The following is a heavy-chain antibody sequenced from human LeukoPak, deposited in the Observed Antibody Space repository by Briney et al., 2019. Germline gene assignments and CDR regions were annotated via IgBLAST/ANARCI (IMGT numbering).Heavy chain of an antibody. Sequence: GGSLRLSFAASGFTFSSSGMTWVRQAPGKGLQWVSTIGSDGHIYYEDSVKCRVTISRDNSKDTLYLQMNSLRAEDTAVYYCAKARREGIAAAGKRNYYYYYMDVWGKGTTVTVSS. J-gene: IGHJ6*03. V-gene: IGHV3-21*01. CDR1: GFTFSSSG. CDR2: IGSDGHI. D-gene: IGHD6-13*01. CDR3: AKARREGIAAAGKRNYYYYYMDV.